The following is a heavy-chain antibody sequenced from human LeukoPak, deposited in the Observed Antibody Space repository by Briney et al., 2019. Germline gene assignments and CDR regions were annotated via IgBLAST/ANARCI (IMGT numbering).Heavy chain of an antibody. CDR1: GGTFSSNA. CDR3: ARGGPRQVDLGYDYYGSVPPFDY. J-gene: IGHJ4*02. D-gene: IGHD3-10*01. CDR2: TIPIFGTA. V-gene: IGHV1-69*06. Sequence: GASVTVTCKASGGTFSSNAISWGRQHPPRKVEEMIGTIPIFGTAIYKQKFKSRVTITADKSTSTAYMELSSLRSEDTAVYYCARGGPRQVDLGYDYYGSVPPFDYWGQGTLVTVSS.